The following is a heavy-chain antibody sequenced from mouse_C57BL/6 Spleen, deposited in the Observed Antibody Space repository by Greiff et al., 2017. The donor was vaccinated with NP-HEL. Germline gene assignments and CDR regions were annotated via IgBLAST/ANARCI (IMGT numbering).Heavy chain of an antibody. J-gene: IGHJ4*01. V-gene: IGHV1-7*01. CDR3: ARRRLYDYDVGYAMDY. Sequence: VHLVESGAELAKPGASVKLSCKASGYTFTSYWMQWVKQRPGPGLEWIGYINPRSGYTKYNQKFKDKATLTAAKSSSTAYMQLSSLTYEDSAVYYCARRRLYDYDVGYAMDYWGQGTSVTVSS. D-gene: IGHD2-4*01. CDR1: GYTFTSYW. CDR2: INPRSGYT.